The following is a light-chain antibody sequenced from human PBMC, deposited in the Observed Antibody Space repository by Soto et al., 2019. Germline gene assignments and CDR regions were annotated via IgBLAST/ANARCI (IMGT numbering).Light chain of an antibody. V-gene: IGKV1-5*03. Sequence: DIQMTQSPSTLSASVGDRVTITCRASQSISSWLAWYQQKPGKDPKLLIHTADTLDSGVPSRFSGSGAGTQFTLTISSLQPDDFATYYCQQYNSYSGLTFGGGTKVEIK. CDR2: TAD. CDR3: QQYNSYSGLT. J-gene: IGKJ4*01. CDR1: QSISSW.